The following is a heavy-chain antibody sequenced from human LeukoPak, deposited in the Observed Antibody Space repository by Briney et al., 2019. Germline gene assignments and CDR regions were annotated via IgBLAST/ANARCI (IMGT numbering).Heavy chain of an antibody. CDR3: AIVLQSDAFDI. CDR2: INHSGST. D-gene: IGHD1-26*01. CDR1: GGSFSGYY. J-gene: IGHJ3*02. V-gene: IGHV4-34*01. Sequence: PSETPSLTCAVYGGSFSGYYWSWIRQPPGKGLEWIGEINHSGSTNYNPSLKSRVTISVDTSKNQFSLKLSSVTAADTAVYYCAIVLQSDAFDIWGQGTMVTVSS.